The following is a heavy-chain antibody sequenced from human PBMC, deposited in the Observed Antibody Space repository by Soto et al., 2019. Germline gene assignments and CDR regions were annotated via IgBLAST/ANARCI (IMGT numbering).Heavy chain of an antibody. Sequence: SETLSLTCTVSGGSVSSGSYYWSWIRQPPGKGLEWFGYISYSGSTKYNPSLKSRVTISVDTSKNQFSLKLSSVTAADTAVYYCARASSPHFAWLSAFDSWGQGTLVTVSS. CDR3: ARASSPHFAWLSAFDS. D-gene: IGHD3-9*01. V-gene: IGHV4-61*01. CDR2: ISYSGST. J-gene: IGHJ5*01. CDR1: GGSVSSGSYY.